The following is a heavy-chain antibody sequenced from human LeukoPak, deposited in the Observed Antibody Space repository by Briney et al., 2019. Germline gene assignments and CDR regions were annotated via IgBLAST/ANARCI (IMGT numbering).Heavy chain of an antibody. Sequence: PGGSVRLSCAASGFIISSYWMSWVRQARGKGLEWVANIRQDGSEKYYVDSVKGRFTISRDNAKNSWYLQMNSLRAEDTAVDYCVRDKGFMKWKYLAPAYWGQGTLVTVSS. CDR2: IRQDGSEK. CDR3: VRDKGFMKWKYLAPAY. V-gene: IGHV3-7*01. D-gene: IGHD3-3*01. CDR1: GFIISSYW. J-gene: IGHJ4*02.